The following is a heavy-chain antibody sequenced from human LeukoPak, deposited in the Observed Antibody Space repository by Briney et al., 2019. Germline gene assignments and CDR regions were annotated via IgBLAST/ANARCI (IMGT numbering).Heavy chain of an antibody. J-gene: IGHJ4*02. CDR1: GFTFSSYA. CDR3: ATAAAGTGNNDY. Sequence: GGSLRLSCAASGFTFSSYAMSWVRQAPGKGLEWVSAISGGGGRTYYADSVKGRFTISRDNSRSTLYLQMNSLRAEDTAVYYCATAAAGTGNNDYWGQGTLVTVSS. D-gene: IGHD6-13*01. V-gene: IGHV3-23*01. CDR2: ISGGGGRT.